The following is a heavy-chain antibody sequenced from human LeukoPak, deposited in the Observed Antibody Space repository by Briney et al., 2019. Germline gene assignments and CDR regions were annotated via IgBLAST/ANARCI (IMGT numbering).Heavy chain of an antibody. J-gene: IGHJ4*02. D-gene: IGHD6-13*01. Sequence: ASVKVSCKASGYTFTSYDINWVRQATGQGLEWMGWINPNSGGTDYAQKFQGRVTMTRDTSISTAYMELSRLRSDDTAVYYCARAGRSWYFSDKGAQEPRVTVPS. CDR2: INPNSGGT. CDR1: GYTFTSYD. V-gene: IGHV1-2*02. CDR3: ARAGRSWYFSDK.